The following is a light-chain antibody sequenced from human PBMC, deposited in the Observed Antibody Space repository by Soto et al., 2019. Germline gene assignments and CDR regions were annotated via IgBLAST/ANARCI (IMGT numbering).Light chain of an antibody. V-gene: IGKV1D-16*01. Sequence: DIQMTQSPSSLSASVGDRVTITCRASRGIDDRLAWYQQKPEKAPIXXIYFASNLQDWVPSRFSGSGSGTEFTLTISNLQPEDFATYYCQQYYSHPLTFGQGTRLEIK. CDR2: FAS. CDR1: RGIDDR. J-gene: IGKJ5*01. CDR3: QQYYSHPLT.